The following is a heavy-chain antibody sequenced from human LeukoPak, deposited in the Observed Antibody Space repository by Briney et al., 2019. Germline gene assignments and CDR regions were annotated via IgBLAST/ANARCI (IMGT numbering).Heavy chain of an antibody. CDR2: ISPTNWYL. CDR3: AREISGEGFDY. J-gene: IGHJ4*02. V-gene: IGHV3-21*01. D-gene: IGHD7-27*01. CDR1: GFTFSSYS. Sequence: GGSLRLSCAVSGFTFSSYSMNWVRQAPGKGLEWVSSISPTNWYLYHGDSVKGRFTTSRDNAKNSLFLQMNGLRAEDTAIYYCAREISGEGFDYWGQGTLVTVSS.